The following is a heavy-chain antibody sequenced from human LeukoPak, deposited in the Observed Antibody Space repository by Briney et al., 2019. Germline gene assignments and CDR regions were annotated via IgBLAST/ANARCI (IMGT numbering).Heavy chain of an antibody. D-gene: IGHD2-2*01. CDR1: GYTFTNYG. J-gene: IGHJ5*02. CDR2: ISSYNGNT. V-gene: IGHV1-18*01. Sequence: ASVKVSFKASGYTFTNYGINWVRQAPGRGLDWMGWISSYNGNTHYAQRFQGRVTLTTDTSTSTAYMELRSLTSDDTAVYYCARVGCSSTSCYGNSVDPWGQGTLVTVSS. CDR3: ARVGCSSTSCYGNSVDP.